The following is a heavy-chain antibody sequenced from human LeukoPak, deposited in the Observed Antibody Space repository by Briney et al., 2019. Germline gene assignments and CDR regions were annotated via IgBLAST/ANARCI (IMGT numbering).Heavy chain of an antibody. D-gene: IGHD3-16*01. CDR1: GFTFSSYW. V-gene: IGHV3-74*01. Sequence: PGGSLRLSCAASGFTFSSYWMHWVRQAPGKWLVWVSRINSDGSSTSYADSVKGRFTISRDNAKNTLYLQMNSLRAEDTAVYYCASSGGSYYYYYMDVWGKGTTVTVSS. CDR3: ASSGGSYYYYYMDV. CDR2: INSDGSST. J-gene: IGHJ6*03.